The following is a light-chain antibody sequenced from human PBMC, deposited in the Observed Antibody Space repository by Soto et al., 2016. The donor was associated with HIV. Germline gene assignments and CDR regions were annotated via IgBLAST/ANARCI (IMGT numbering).Light chain of an antibody. CDR1: NIGSKR. J-gene: IGLJ2*01. V-gene: IGLV3-21*03. CDR2: NDS. CDR3: QMRDDSSDPVI. Sequence: SYELTQPPSVSVAPGKTARITCGGNNIGSKRVHWYQQKPGQAPVLVVYNDSDRPSGIPERFSGSNSGNTATLTISRVEAGDEADYYCQMRDDSSDPVIFGGGTKLTVL.